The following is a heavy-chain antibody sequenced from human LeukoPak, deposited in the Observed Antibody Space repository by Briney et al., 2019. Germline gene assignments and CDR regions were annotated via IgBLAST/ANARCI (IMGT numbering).Heavy chain of an antibody. J-gene: IGHJ6*03. Sequence: SEPLSLTCTVSGYSITRGDYWGCVRQPPGRGLEWLGCIDLSGSTYYHPSLKSRVALSVDTSRNQFSLKLTFLNATAPPCFYCARSSPYYDHYIDVWRKGTTVAVSS. CDR1: GYSITRGDY. V-gene: IGHV4-38-2*02. CDR3: ARSSPYYDHYIDV. CDR2: IDLSGST.